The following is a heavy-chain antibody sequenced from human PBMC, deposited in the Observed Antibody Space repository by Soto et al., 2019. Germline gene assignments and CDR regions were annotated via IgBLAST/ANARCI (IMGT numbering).Heavy chain of an antibody. CDR1: GYTFTSYG. Sequence: QVQLVQSGAEVKKPGASVKVSCKASGYTFTSYGISWVRQAPGQGLEWMGWISAYNGNTNYAQKLQGRVTMTTDTATSTAYMELRSLRSDDTAVYYCARWVYYDSSGYYYVFDYWGQGTLVTVSS. D-gene: IGHD3-22*01. CDR2: ISAYNGNT. V-gene: IGHV1-18*01. CDR3: ARWVYYDSSGYYYVFDY. J-gene: IGHJ4*02.